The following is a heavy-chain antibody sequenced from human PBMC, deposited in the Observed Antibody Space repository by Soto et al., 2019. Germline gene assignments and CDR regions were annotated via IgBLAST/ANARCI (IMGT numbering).Heavy chain of an antibody. CDR3: AREGSSWYIVDYYYGMDV. Sequence: ASVKVSCKASGYTFTGHYMHWVRQAPGQGLEWMGWINPNSGGTNYAQKFQGRVTMTRDTSISTAYMELSRLRSDDTAVYYCAREGSSWYIVDYYYGMDVWGQGTTVTVSS. CDR2: INPNSGGT. V-gene: IGHV1-2*02. D-gene: IGHD6-13*01. CDR1: GYTFTGHY. J-gene: IGHJ6*02.